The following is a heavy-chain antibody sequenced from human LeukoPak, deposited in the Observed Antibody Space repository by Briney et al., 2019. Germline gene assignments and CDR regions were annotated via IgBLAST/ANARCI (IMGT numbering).Heavy chain of an antibody. V-gene: IGHV4-34*01. J-gene: IGHJ4*02. CDR3: ARHEDSSGYPASFDY. CDR1: GGSFSGYY. D-gene: IGHD3-22*01. CDR2: INHSGST. Sequence: SETLSPTCAVYGGSFSGYYWSWIRQPPGKGLEWIGEINHSGSTNYNPSLKSRVTISVDTSKNQFSLKLSSVTAADTAVYYCARHEDSSGYPASFDYWGQGSLVTVSS.